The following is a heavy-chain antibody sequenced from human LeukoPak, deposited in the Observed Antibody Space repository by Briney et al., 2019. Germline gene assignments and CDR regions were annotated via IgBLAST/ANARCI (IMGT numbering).Heavy chain of an antibody. J-gene: IGHJ5*02. D-gene: IGHD2-15*01. CDR2: IIPILGIA. CDR1: GYTFTSYG. Sequence: SVKVSCKASGYTFTSYGISWVRQAPGQGLEWMGRIIPILGIANYAQKFQGRVTITADKSTSTAYMELSSLRSEDTAVYYCARVYHNPGGYCSGGSCYLDNWFDPWGQGTLVTVSS. CDR3: ARVYHNPGGYCSGGSCYLDNWFDP. V-gene: IGHV1-69*04.